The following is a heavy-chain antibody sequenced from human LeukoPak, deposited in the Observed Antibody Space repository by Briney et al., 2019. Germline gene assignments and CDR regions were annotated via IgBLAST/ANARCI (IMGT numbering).Heavy chain of an antibody. CDR1: GFTFSSYA. Sequence: GGSLRPSCAASGFTFSSYAMHWVRQAPGKGLEWVAVISYDGSNKYYADSVKGRFTISRDNSKNTLYLQMNSLRAEDTAVYYCARDLRGDAFDIWGQGTMVTVSS. CDR2: ISYDGSNK. V-gene: IGHV3-30-3*01. CDR3: ARDLRGDAFDI. J-gene: IGHJ3*02.